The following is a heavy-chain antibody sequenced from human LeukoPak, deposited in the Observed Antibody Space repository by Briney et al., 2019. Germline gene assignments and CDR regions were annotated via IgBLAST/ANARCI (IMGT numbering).Heavy chain of an antibody. D-gene: IGHD4-23*01. CDR3: TTENGDNFPDY. CDR1: GFTFSNAW. Sequence: TGGSLRLSCAASGFTFSNAWMSWVRQAPGKGLEWVGRIKSKTAGGTTDYAAPVKGRFTISRDDSKNTLYLQMNSLKTEDTAVYYCTTENGDNFPDYWGQGTLVTVSS. V-gene: IGHV3-15*01. CDR2: IKSKTAGGTT. J-gene: IGHJ4*02.